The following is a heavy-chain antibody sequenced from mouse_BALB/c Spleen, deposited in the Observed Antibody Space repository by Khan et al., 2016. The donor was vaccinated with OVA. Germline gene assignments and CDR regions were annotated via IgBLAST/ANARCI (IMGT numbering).Heavy chain of an antibody. J-gene: IGHJ3*01. CDR3: ARHNYGPFAY. CDR1: GFTFSNYA. CDR2: ISSGGDYT. Sequence: EVELVESGGGLVKPGGPLKLSCAASGFTFSNYALSWVRQTPEKRLEWVATISSGGDYTYYPDSVKGRFTISRDNAKNIFYLQMSSPRSEDTALYYCARHNYGPFAYWGQGTLVTVSA. D-gene: IGHD1-1*01. V-gene: IGHV5-9-3*01.